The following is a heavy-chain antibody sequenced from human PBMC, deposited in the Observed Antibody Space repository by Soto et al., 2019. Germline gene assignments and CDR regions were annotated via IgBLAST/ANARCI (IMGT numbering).Heavy chain of an antibody. CDR2: SKNRGQGFTI. Sequence: HLVASGGGLVQPGGSLRLSCAASGFTFNDHYMDWVRQAPGKGLEWVARSKNRGQGFTIEYAASLKGRFTISRDESANSLYLQMNSLETDDTAVYYCTVWIEGACYWGRGILVTVSS. D-gene: IGHD3-16*01. CDR3: TVWIEGACY. J-gene: IGHJ4*02. CDR1: GFTFNDHY. V-gene: IGHV3-72*01.